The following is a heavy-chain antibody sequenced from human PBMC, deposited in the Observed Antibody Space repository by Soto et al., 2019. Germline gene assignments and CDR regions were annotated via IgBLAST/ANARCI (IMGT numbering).Heavy chain of an antibody. CDR3: ATPRMATAYFDY. V-gene: IGHV4-34*01. Sequence: PSETLSLTCAVYGGSFSGYYCSWIRQPPGKGLEWIGEINHSGSTNYNPSLKSRVTISVDTSKNQFSLKLSSVTAADTAVYYCATPRMATAYFDYWGQGTLVTVSS. D-gene: IGHD5-18*01. CDR1: GGSFSGYY. CDR2: INHSGST. J-gene: IGHJ4*02.